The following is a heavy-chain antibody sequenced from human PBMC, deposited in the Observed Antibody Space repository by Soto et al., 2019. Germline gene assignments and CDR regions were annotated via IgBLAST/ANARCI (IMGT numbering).Heavy chain of an antibody. V-gene: IGHV3-21*01. CDR1: GFTFSSYA. CDR3: ARGGLRFLEWPFDY. CDR2: ISSSSSYI. D-gene: IGHD3-3*01. J-gene: IGHJ4*02. Sequence: PGGSLRLSCAASGFTFSSYAMSWVRQAPGKGLEWVSSISSSSSYIYYADSVKGRFTISRDNAKNSLYLQMNSLRAEDTAVYYCARGGLRFLEWPFDYWGQGTLVTVSS.